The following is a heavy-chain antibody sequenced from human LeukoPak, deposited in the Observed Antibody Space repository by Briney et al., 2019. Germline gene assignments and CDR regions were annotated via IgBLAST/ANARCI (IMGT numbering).Heavy chain of an antibody. J-gene: IGHJ4*02. V-gene: IGHV5-10-1*01. CDR3: ARYYDFWSGRNYFDY. D-gene: IGHD3-3*01. CDR2: IDPSDSYT. CDR1: GYSFTTYW. Sequence: GESLKISCTGTGYSFTTYWISWVRQVPGKGLEWMGTIDPSDSYTKYSPSFQGHVTISADKSIYTAYLQWSSLKASDTAMYYCARYYDFWSGRNYFDYWGQGALVTVS.